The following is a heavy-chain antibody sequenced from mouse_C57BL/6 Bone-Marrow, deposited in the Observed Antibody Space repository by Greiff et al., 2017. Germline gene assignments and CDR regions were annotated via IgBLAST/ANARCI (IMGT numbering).Heavy chain of an antibody. CDR1: GYAFTNYL. J-gene: IGHJ1*03. CDR2: INPGSGGT. Sequence: VQLQQSGAELVRPGTSVKVSCKASGYAFTNYLIEWVKQRPGQGLEWIGVINPGSGGTNYNEKFKGKATLTADKSSSTAYMQLSSLTSEDSAVYFCAGRPYGSRSYWYFDVWGTGTTVTVSS. V-gene: IGHV1-54*01. D-gene: IGHD1-1*01. CDR3: AGRPYGSRSYWYFDV.